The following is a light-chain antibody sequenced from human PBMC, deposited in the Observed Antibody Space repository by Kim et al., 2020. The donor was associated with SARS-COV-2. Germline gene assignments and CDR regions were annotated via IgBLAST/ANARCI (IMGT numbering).Light chain of an antibody. CDR2: DAS. CDR3: QQYKKRRT. Sequence: DILMTQSPDTLSVSPGERVTLSCRASQTISTNVAWYQHKRGQAPSLLIYDASSRATGVPARFRGSGSGTEFTLTISRLQSDDFAIYYCQQYKKRRTFGQGTKVDIK. CDR1: QTISTN. J-gene: IGKJ1*01. V-gene: IGKV3D-15*01.